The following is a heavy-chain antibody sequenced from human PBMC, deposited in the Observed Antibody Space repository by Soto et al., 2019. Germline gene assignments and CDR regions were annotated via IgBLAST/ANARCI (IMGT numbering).Heavy chain of an antibody. CDR1: GYSFTSYW. CDR3: ARGYFDSGHGYDL. J-gene: IGHJ5*02. CDR2: IYPGDSDT. V-gene: IGHV5-51*01. Sequence: PGESLKISCKGSGYSFTSYWIGWVRQMPGKGLEWMGIIYPGDSDTRYSPSFQGQVSFSVDNSINTVYLQWTSLKTTDTGIYFCARGYFDSGHGYDLWGQGTLVTVSS. D-gene: IGHD3-10*01.